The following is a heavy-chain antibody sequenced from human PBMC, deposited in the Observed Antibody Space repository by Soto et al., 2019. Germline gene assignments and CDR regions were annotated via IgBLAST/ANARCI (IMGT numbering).Heavy chain of an antibody. J-gene: IGHJ4*02. CDR1: GYTFTRYY. Sequence: GASVKVSCKASGYTFTRYYVHWVRQAPGQGLEWMGIINPSDGSTSYAQKFQGRVTMTRDTSTSTVYMELSSLRSEDTGVIYCATQRGGIALAVDHWGEGTLVTVSS. D-gene: IGHD6-13*01. CDR3: ATQRGGIALAVDH. V-gene: IGHV1-46*01. CDR2: INPSDGST.